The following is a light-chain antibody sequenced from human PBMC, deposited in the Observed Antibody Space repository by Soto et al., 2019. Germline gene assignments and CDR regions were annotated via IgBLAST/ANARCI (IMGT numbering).Light chain of an antibody. J-gene: IGKJ2*02. Sequence: EIVLTQSPATLSLSPGERATLSCRASQSVSSYLAWYQQKPGQAPMLLIYDASNRATGIPARFSGSGSGTDFTLTISSLEPEDFAVYYCQQRSNWPRSTFGQGTKLEIK. CDR3: QQRSNWPRST. CDR2: DAS. CDR1: QSVSSY. V-gene: IGKV3-11*01.